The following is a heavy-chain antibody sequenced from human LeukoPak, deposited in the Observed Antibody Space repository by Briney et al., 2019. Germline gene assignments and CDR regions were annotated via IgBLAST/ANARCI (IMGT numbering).Heavy chain of an antibody. CDR3: ARDPLDDFWSGYYLTPFDY. CDR2: ISSSSSYI. V-gene: IGHV3-21*01. J-gene: IGHJ4*02. Sequence: GGSLRLSCAASGFTFSSYSMNWVRQAPGKGLEWVSSISSSSSYIYYADSVKGRFTISRDNAKNPLYLQMNSLRAEDTAVYYCARDPLDDFWSGYYLTPFDYWGQGTLVTVSS. D-gene: IGHD3-3*01. CDR1: GFTFSSYS.